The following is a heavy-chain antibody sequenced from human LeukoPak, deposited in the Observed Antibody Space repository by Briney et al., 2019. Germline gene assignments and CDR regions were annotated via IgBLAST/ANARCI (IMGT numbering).Heavy chain of an antibody. J-gene: IGHJ5*02. CDR3: ARKRSYLGNWFDP. D-gene: IGHD2/OR15-2a*01. CDR2: INHSGST. CDR1: GGSFSGYY. V-gene: IGHV4-34*01. Sequence: SETLSLTCAVYGGSFSGYYWSWIRRPPGKGLEWIGEINHSGSTNYNPSLKSRVTISVDTSKNQFSLKLSSVTAADTAVYYCARKRSYLGNWFDPWGQGTLVTVSS.